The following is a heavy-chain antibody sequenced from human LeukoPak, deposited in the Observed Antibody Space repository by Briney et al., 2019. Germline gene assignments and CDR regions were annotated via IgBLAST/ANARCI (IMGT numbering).Heavy chain of an antibody. CDR3: ARGSNRVVRFYYGIDV. CDR2: INHSGST. Sequence: SETLSLTCAVYGGSFSGYYWSWIRQPPGKGLEWIGEINHSGSTNYNPSLKSRVTISVDTSKNQFSLKLSSVTAADTAVYYCARGSNRVVRFYYGIDVWGQGTTVTVSS. J-gene: IGHJ6*02. D-gene: IGHD3-10*02. V-gene: IGHV4-34*01. CDR1: GGSFSGYY.